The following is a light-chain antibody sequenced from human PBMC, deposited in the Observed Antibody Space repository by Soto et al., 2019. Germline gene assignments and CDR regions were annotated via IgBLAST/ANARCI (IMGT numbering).Light chain of an antibody. J-gene: IGKJ4*01. V-gene: IGKV3-15*01. CDR3: QQYNNWPPLT. Sequence: EIVMTQSPATLSVSPGERATLSCRASQSVSSNLDWYQQKPGQAPRLLIYGASTRATGIPDRFSVSGSGTEFTLTVSSLQSEDFAVYYCQQYNNWPPLTFGGGSKVEIK. CDR1: QSVSSN. CDR2: GAS.